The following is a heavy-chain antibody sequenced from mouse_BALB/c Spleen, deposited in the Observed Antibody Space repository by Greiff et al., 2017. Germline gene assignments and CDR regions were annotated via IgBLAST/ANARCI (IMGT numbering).Heavy chain of an antibody. CDR1: GYTFSSYW. V-gene: IGHV1-9*01. D-gene: IGHD1-2*01. Sequence: VQLQESGAELMKPGASVKISCKATGYTFSSYWIEWVKQRPGHGLEWIGEILPGSGSTNYNEKFKGKATFTADTSSNTAYMQLSSLTSEDSAVYYCARESTATRFAYWGQGTLVTVSA. CDR2: ILPGSGST. CDR3: ARESTATRFAY. J-gene: IGHJ3*01.